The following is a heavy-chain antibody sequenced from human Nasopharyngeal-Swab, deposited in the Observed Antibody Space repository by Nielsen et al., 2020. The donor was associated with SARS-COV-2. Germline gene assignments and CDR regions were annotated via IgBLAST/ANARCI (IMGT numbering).Heavy chain of an antibody. CDR1: GSTFNFYY. Sequence: AAVHDTCKPSGSTFNFYYMNWVRQAPGQELEWVGIINTRDGSTSYADNLQGRVTMTSDTSTGTVYMELSSLKSGDTAVYYCARWVEAATLFDTWGQVTMVTVSS. J-gene: IGHJ3*02. D-gene: IGHD6-13*01. V-gene: IGHV1-46*02. CDR2: INTRDGST. CDR3: ARWVEAATLFDT.